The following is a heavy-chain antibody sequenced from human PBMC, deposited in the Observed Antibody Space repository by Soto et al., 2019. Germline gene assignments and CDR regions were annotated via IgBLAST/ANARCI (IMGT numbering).Heavy chain of an antibody. V-gene: IGHV1-2*02. J-gene: IGHJ5*02. Sequence: QVQLVQSGAEVKKPGATVKVSCKASGYTFTDYFIHWVRQVPGHGLEWMGWITPNSGGTNYAQQFQGRVTMTRDTSSTTAYMELSRLRSDDTAVYYCARDETSAGTGVDPWGQGTRVTVSS. D-gene: IGHD6-13*01. CDR1: GYTFTDYF. CDR3: ARDETSAGTGVDP. CDR2: ITPNSGGT.